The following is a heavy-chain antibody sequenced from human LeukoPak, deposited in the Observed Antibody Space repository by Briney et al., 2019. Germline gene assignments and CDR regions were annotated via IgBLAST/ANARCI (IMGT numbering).Heavy chain of an antibody. V-gene: IGHV4-59*12. J-gene: IGHJ4*02. CDR1: GDSMSSYY. D-gene: IGHD6-13*01. CDR2: IYYSGST. CDR3: ARRIADIDY. Sequence: SETLSLTCTVSGDSMSSYYWSWIRQPPEKGLEWIGYIYYSGSTDYNPSLKSRVTISIDTSKNQFSLKLSSVTAADTAVYYCARRIADIDYWGQGTLVTVSS.